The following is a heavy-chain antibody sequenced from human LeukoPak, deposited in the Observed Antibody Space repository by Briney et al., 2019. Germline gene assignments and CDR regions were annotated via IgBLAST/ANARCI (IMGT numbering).Heavy chain of an antibody. V-gene: IGHV4-30-2*01. Sequence: SETLSLTCTVSGGSISSNGYYWSWIRQPPGKGLEWLGYIYHSGSTHYNPSLKSRVTISVDRSKNHFSLKLSSVTAADTAVYYCARGFESYDFWRGYEYNWFDPWGQGTLVTVSS. CDR1: GGSISSNGYY. J-gene: IGHJ5*02. CDR3: ARGFESYDFWRGYEYNWFDP. CDR2: IYHSGST. D-gene: IGHD3-3*01.